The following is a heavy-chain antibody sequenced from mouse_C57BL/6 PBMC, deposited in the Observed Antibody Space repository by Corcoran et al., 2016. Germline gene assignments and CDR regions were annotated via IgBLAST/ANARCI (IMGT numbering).Heavy chain of an antibody. CDR2: INTYSGVP. CDR1: GYTFTTYG. V-gene: IGHV9-3*01. CDR3: ARKNPSFSTTVVEYFDV. J-gene: IGHJ1*03. Sequence: QIQLVQSGPELKKPGETVKISCKASGYTFTTYGMSWVKQAPGKGLKWMGWINTYSGVPTYADDFKGRFAFSLETSASTAYLQINNLKNEDTATYFCARKNPSFSTTVVEYFDVWGTGTTVTVSS. D-gene: IGHD1-1*01.